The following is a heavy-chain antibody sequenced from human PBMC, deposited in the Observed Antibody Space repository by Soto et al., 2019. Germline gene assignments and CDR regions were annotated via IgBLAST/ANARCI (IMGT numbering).Heavy chain of an antibody. CDR1: GYTFTGYY. D-gene: IGHD3-9*01. CDR2: INPNSGGT. CDR3: ARAEPQRGVTGSYFDY. V-gene: IGHV1-2*04. J-gene: IGHJ4*02. Sequence: ASVKVSCKASGYTFTGYYMHWVRQAPGQGLEWMGWINPNSGGTNYAQKFQGWVTMTRDTSISTAYMELSRLRSDDTAVYYCARAEPQRGVTGSYFDYWGQGTLVTVSS.